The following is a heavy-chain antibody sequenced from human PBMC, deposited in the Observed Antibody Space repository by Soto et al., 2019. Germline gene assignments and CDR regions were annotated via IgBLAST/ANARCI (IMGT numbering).Heavy chain of an antibody. J-gene: IGHJ4*02. V-gene: IGHV3-30*18. Sequence: QVQLVESGGGVVQPGRSLRLSCAASGFTFSSYGMHWVRQAPGKGLEWVAVISYDGSNKYYPDSVKGRFTISRDNSKNTLYLQMNSLRAEDTAVYYCAKDRHRVVTALDYWGQGTLVTVSS. CDR1: GFTFSSYG. D-gene: IGHD2-21*02. CDR2: ISYDGSNK. CDR3: AKDRHRVVTALDY.